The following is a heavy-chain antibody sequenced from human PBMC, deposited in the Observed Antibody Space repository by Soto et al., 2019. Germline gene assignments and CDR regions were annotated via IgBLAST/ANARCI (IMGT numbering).Heavy chain of an antibody. D-gene: IGHD5-12*01. Sequence: PGGSLRLSCAASGFTFSTYAMAWVRQAPGKGLEWVSGVSASGLNTDYADPVKGRFYISRDNSKNTVSLHMNSLRAEDTALYYCARVLGVWREMATITEHQYYYYYYGMDVWGQGTTVTVSS. CDR3: ARVLGVWREMATITEHQYYYYYYGMDV. CDR2: VSASGLNT. J-gene: IGHJ6*02. V-gene: IGHV3-23*01. CDR1: GFTFSTYA.